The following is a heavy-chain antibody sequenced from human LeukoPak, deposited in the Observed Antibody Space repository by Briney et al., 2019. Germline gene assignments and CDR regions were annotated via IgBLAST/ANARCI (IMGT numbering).Heavy chain of an antibody. CDR2: IMPIFGNA. D-gene: IGHD6-6*01. J-gene: IGHJ1*01. Sequence: GASVKVSCKASGGTFISYAISWVRQAPGQGLEWMGVIMPIFGNANYPQKFQGRATLITDESTTTAFMELSSLRSEDTAVYYCTTTPLRLSSSSPEYFQHWGQGTLVTVSS. V-gene: IGHV1-69*05. CDR3: TTTPLRLSSSSPEYFQH. CDR1: GGTFISYA.